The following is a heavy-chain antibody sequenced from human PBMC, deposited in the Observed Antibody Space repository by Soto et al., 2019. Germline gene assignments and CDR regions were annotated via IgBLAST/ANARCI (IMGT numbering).Heavy chain of an antibody. CDR2: IYYSGST. CDR1: GGSISNYY. V-gene: IGHV4-59*01. Sequence: PSETLSLTCTVSGGSISNYYWSWIRQPPGKGLEWIGYIYYSGSTNYNPSLKSRVTISVDTSKNQFSLKLSSVTAADTAVYYCARSSPSRYDFWSGYQQNYYYYYMDVWGKGTTVTVSS. D-gene: IGHD3-3*01. J-gene: IGHJ6*03. CDR3: ARSSPSRYDFWSGYQQNYYYYYMDV.